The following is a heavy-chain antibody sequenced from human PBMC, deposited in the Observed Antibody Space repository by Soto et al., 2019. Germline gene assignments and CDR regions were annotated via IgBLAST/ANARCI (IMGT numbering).Heavy chain of an antibody. CDR3: ARDLRSTYSSSSSLYYYGMDV. V-gene: IGHV3-33*01. Sequence: GGSLRLSCAASGFTFSSYGMHWVRQAPGKRLERVAVIWYDGSNKYYADSVKGRFTISRDNSKNTLYLQMNSLRAEDTAVYYCARDLRSTYSSSSSLYYYGMDVWGQGTTVTVPS. CDR2: IWYDGSNK. D-gene: IGHD6-6*01. J-gene: IGHJ6*02. CDR1: GFTFSSYG.